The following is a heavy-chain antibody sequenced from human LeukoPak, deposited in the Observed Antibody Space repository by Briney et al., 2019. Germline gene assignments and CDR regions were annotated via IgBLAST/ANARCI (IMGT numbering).Heavy chain of an antibody. D-gene: IGHD5-18*01. CDR3: ARDDSGYSYGFLGY. CDR2: IYHSGST. CDR1: GGSISSSSYY. Sequence: PSETLSLTCTVSGGSISSSSYYWGWIRQPPGKGLEWIGSIYHSGSTYYNPSLKSRVTISVDMSKNQFSLKLSSVTAADTAVYYCARDDSGYSYGFLGYWGQGTLVTVSS. J-gene: IGHJ4*02. V-gene: IGHV4-39*07.